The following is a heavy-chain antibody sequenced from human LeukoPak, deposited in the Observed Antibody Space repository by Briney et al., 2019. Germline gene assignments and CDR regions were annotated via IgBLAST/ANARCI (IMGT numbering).Heavy chain of an antibody. V-gene: IGHV3-7*01. CDR2: IKQDGSEK. Sequence: GGSLRLSCAASGFTFSSYWMSWVRQAPGKGLEWVANIKQDGSEKYYVDSVKGRFTISRDNAKNSLYLQMNSLRAEDTAVYYCARRIGQLVPGNYYYYYMDVWGKGTTVTVSS. CDR1: GFTFSSYW. J-gene: IGHJ6*03. D-gene: IGHD6-13*01. CDR3: ARRIGQLVPGNYYYYYMDV.